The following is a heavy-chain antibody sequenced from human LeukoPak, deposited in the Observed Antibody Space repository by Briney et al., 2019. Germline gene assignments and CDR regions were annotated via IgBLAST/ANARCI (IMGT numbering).Heavy chain of an antibody. CDR3: ARGGEYQLPPAAYFDY. J-gene: IGHJ4*02. Sequence: PSETLSLTCTVSGGSISSYYWSWIRQPPGKGLEWIGYIHYSGSTNYNPSLKSRVTISVDTSKNQFSLKLSSVTAADTAVYYCARGGEYQLPPAAYFDYWGQGTLVTVSS. CDR1: GGSISSYY. D-gene: IGHD2-2*01. V-gene: IGHV4-59*01. CDR2: IHYSGST.